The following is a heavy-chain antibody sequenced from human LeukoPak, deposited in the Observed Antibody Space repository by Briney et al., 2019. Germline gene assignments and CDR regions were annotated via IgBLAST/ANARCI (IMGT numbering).Heavy chain of an antibody. D-gene: IGHD4-17*01. CDR1: GYTFTIYG. V-gene: IGHV1-18*01. CDR3: ARDSATVTTLKSYYYYYGMDV. J-gene: IGHJ6*02. Sequence: GASVKVTCKASGYTFTIYGISWVRQAPGQGLAWMGWISAYNGNTNYAQKLQGRVTMTTDTSTSTAYMELRSLRSDDTAVYYCARDSATVTTLKSYYYYYGMDVWGQGTTVTVSS. CDR2: ISAYNGNT.